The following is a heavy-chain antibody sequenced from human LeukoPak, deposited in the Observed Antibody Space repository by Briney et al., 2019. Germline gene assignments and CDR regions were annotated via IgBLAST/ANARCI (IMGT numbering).Heavy chain of an antibody. Sequence: PSETLSLTCTVSGGSISSYYWSWIRQPAGKGLEWIGRNYNSGSTKYNPSLKTRGTISVDTSKNLFSLKLSSVTAADTAVYYCARSFTIFEDWYFDLWGRGTLVTVSS. CDR3: ARSFTIFEDWYFDL. CDR1: GGSISSYY. CDR2: NYNSGST. J-gene: IGHJ2*01. D-gene: IGHD3-3*01. V-gene: IGHV4-4*07.